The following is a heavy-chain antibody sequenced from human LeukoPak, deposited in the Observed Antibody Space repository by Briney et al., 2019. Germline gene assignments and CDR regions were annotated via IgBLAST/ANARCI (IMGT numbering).Heavy chain of an antibody. CDR1: EFTFGDYD. J-gene: IGHJ5*02. V-gene: IGHV3-49*03. CDR2: IRRKASGGTT. Sequence: PGGSLRLSCTASEFTFGDYDMNWFRQAPGKGLEWVSLIRRKASGGTTEYAASVKGRFIISRDDSKSIAYLQMSSLKIEDTAVYYCTRAQWSPPTGFDPWGQGTLVTVSS. CDR3: TRAQWSPPTGFDP. D-gene: IGHD6-19*01.